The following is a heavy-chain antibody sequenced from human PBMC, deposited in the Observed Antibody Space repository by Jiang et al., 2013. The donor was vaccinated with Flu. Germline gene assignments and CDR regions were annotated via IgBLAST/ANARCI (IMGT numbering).Heavy chain of an antibody. CDR3: ARRFCSGGSCYPTAFDY. CDR1: GFTFSDYY. Sequence: QLLESGGGLVKPGGSLRLSCAASGFTFSDYYMNWIRQAPGTGLEWVSYISNSGSYTHYADSVKGRFTISRDNAKNSLYLQMNSLRAEDTAVYYCARRFCSGGSCYPTAFDYWGQGTLVTVSS. J-gene: IGHJ4*02. V-gene: IGHV3-11*03. D-gene: IGHD2-15*01. CDR2: ISNSGSYT.